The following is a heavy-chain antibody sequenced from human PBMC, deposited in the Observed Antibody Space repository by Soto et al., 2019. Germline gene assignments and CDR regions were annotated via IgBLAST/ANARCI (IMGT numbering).Heavy chain of an antibody. V-gene: IGHV4-59*01. D-gene: IGHD3-9*01. Sequence: SETLSLTCTVSGGSISSYYWSWIRQPPGKGLEWIGYIYYSGSTNYNPSLKSRVTISVDTSKNQFSLKLSSVTAADTAVYYCARIYDILTGTSGSYGMDVWGQGTTVTVSS. J-gene: IGHJ6*02. CDR2: IYYSGST. CDR3: ARIYDILTGTSGSYGMDV. CDR1: GGSISSYY.